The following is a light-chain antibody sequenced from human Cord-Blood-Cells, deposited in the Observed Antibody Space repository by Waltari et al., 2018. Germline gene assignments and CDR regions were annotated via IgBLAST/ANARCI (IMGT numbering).Light chain of an antibody. Sequence: SSELTQDPAVSVALGQTVRITCQGDSLRSYYASWYQQKPGQAPVLVIYGENNRPAGIPDRFSGSSSGNTASLTITGAQAEGEADYYCNSRDSIGNHYVFGTGAKVTGL. CDR2: GEN. J-gene: IGLJ1*01. V-gene: IGLV3-19*01. CDR3: NSRDSIGNHYV. CDR1: SLRSYY.